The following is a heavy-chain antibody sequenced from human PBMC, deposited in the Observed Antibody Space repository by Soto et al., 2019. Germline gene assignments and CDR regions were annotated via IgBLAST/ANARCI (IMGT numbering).Heavy chain of an antibody. V-gene: IGHV4-34*01. CDR3: ARLTSGSLTGTTSIVSYYYMDV. CDR1: GGSFSGYY. Sequence: QVQLQQWGAGLLKPSETLSLTCAVYGGSFSGYYWSWIRQPPGKGLEWIGEINHSGSTNYNPSLKSRVTISVDTSKNQFSLKLSSVTAADTAVYYCARLTSGSLTGTTSIVSYYYMDVWGKGTTVTVSS. CDR2: INHSGST. J-gene: IGHJ6*03. D-gene: IGHD1-7*01.